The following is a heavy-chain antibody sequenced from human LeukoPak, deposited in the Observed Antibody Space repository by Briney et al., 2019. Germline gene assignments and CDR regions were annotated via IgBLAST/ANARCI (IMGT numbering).Heavy chain of an antibody. J-gene: IGHJ4*02. Sequence: PGGSLRLSCAASGFIFTDYAMQWVRQAQGKGLEWVSLISYEGSSKYYADSVKGRFTISRDNSKNTLYLQMNSLRAGDTAVYYCAREESRDGYGFDYWGQGTLVTVSS. D-gene: IGHD5-24*01. CDR2: ISYEGSSK. CDR1: GFIFTDYA. V-gene: IGHV3-30-3*01. CDR3: AREESRDGYGFDY.